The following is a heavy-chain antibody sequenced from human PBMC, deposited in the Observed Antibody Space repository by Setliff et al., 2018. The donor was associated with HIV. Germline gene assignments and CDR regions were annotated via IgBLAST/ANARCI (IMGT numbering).Heavy chain of an antibody. CDR1: GYTFIGDY. D-gene: IGHD5-12*01. CDR3: ARGGLATGAFNI. Sequence: ASVKVSCKASGYTFIGDYMHWVRQAPGQGLEWMGWINPNSGGTNFAQKFQGRVTMTRDTSISTAYMELSRLRSDDTAVYYCARGGLATGAFNIWGQGTMVTVSS. CDR2: INPNSGGT. J-gene: IGHJ3*02. V-gene: IGHV1-2*02.